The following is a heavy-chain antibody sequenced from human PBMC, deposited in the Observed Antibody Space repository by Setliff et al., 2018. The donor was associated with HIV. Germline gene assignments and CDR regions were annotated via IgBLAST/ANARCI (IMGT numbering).Heavy chain of an antibody. CDR1: GYSVSSGYF. CDR3: ARVRDYGGNFFDY. J-gene: IGHJ4*02. D-gene: IGHD4-17*01. V-gene: IGHV4-38-2*01. Sequence: PLETLSLTCAVSGYSVSSGYFWGWIRQPPGKGLEWIGSIFHTGSTYYNPSLKSRVTISVDTSKNQFSLRLTSVTAADTAVYYCARVRDYGGNFFDYWGQGTLVTVSS. CDR2: IFHTGST.